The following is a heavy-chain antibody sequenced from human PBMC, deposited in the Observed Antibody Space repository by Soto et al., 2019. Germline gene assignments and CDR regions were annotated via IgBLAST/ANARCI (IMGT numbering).Heavy chain of an antibody. CDR3: ARATYDILTGYGPFDY. CDR2: INHSGST. Sequence: PSETLSLTCAVYGGSFSGYYWSWIRQPPGKGLEWIGEINHSGSTNYNPSLKSRVTISVDTSKNQFSLKLSSVTAADTAVYYCARATYDILTGYGPFDYWGQGTLVTVSS. J-gene: IGHJ4*02. V-gene: IGHV4-34*01. D-gene: IGHD3-9*01. CDR1: GGSFSGYY.